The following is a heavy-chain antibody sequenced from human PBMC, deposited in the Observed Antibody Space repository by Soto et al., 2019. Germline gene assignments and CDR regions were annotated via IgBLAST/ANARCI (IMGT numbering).Heavy chain of an antibody. J-gene: IGHJ3*02. CDR1: GGSISSGGYY. CDR2: IYYSGST. V-gene: IGHV4-31*03. D-gene: IGHD3-3*01. Sequence: SETLSLTCTVSGGSISSGGYYWSWIRQHPGKGLDWIGYIYYSGSTYYNPSLKSRVTISVDTSKNQFSLKLSSVTAADTAVYYCARDGAYYDFWSGPRRAFDIWGQGTMVTVSS. CDR3: ARDGAYYDFWSGPRRAFDI.